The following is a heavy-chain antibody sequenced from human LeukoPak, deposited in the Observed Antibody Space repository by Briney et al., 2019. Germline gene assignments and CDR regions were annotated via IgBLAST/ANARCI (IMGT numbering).Heavy chain of an antibody. D-gene: IGHD3-22*01. CDR1: GYTLTDYY. J-gene: IGHJ4*02. Sequence: ASVKVSCKASGYTLTDYYMHWVRQAPGQGLEWMGRINPNSGGTNYAQKFQGRATMTRDTSISTVYMELSRLRSDDTAVYYCARVGYYESSGYEYWGQGTLVTVSS. V-gene: IGHV1-2*06. CDR3: ARVGYYESSGYEY. CDR2: INPNSGGT.